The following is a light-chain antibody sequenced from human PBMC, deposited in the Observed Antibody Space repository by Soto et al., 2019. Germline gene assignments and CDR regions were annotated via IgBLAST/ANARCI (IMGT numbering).Light chain of an antibody. Sequence: QSVLTQSPSASASLGASVKLTCTLSSGHSSYAIAWHQQQPEKGPRYLMKLNSDGSHSKGDGIPDRFSGSSSGAERYLTISRLQSEDEPDYYCQTRGTVVLFGGGTKLTVL. J-gene: IGLJ2*01. CDR1: SGHSSYA. CDR3: QTRGTVVL. V-gene: IGLV4-69*01. CDR2: LNSDGSH.